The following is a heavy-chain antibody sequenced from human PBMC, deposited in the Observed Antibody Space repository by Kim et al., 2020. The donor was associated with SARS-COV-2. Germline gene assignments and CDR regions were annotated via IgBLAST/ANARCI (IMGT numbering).Heavy chain of an antibody. CDR3: ARESLRWLQFQCDY. D-gene: IGHD5-12*01. Sequence: ADSVKSRFTISRDNAKNSLYLQMNSLRAEDTAVYYCARESLRWLQFQCDYWGQGTLVTVSS. J-gene: IGHJ4*02. V-gene: IGHV3-21*01.